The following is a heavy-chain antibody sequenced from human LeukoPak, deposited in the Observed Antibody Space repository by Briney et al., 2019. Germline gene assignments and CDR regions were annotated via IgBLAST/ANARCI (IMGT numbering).Heavy chain of an antibody. CDR3: AREGYSSSWYVIQH. CDR1: GGTFSSYA. D-gene: IGHD6-13*01. J-gene: IGHJ1*01. CDR2: IIPILGIA. Sequence: GASVKVSCKASGGTFSSYAISWVRPAPGQGLEWMGRIIPILGIANYAQKFQGRVTITADKSTSTAYMELSSLRSEDTAVYYCAREGYSSSWYVIQHWGQGTLVTVSS. V-gene: IGHV1-69*04.